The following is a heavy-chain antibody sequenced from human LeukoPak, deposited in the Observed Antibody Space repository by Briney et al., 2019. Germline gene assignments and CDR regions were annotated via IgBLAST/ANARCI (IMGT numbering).Heavy chain of an antibody. D-gene: IGHD3-3*01. J-gene: IGHJ3*02. V-gene: IGHV5-51*01. CDR2: IYPGDSDT. CDR3: ARQGITIFGVVRDAFDI. CDR1: GYSFTSYW. Sequence: PGESLKISCKGSGYSFTSYWLGWVRQMPGKGLEWMGIIYPGDSDTRYSPSFQGQVTISADKSISTAYLQWSSLKASDTAMYYCARQGITIFGVVRDAFDIWGQGTMVTVPS.